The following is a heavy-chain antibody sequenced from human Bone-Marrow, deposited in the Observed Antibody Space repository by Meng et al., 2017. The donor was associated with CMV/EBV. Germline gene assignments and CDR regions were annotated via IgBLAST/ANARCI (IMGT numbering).Heavy chain of an antibody. CDR1: GGTCSREK. J-gene: IGHJ4*02. D-gene: IGHD6-19*01. V-gene: IGHV1-69*04. CDR3: ARDHLYSSGWFGY. CDR2: IIPIVGIE. Sequence: KAAGGTCSREKISWVRQAPGQEIEWMGRIIPIVGIEKYAQKLQGRVTITADKSTSTAYMELSSLRSEDTAVYYCARDHLYSSGWFGYWGQGTLVTVSS.